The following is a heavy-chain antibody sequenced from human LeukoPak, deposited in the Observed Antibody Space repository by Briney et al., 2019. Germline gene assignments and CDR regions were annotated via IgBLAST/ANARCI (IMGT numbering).Heavy chain of an antibody. CDR2: IKQDGSEK. D-gene: IGHD3-3*01. V-gene: IGHV3-7*01. CDR1: GFTFSSYW. CDR3: AGANYDFWSGYYPNFDY. Sequence: PGGSLRLSCAASGFTFSSYWMSWVRRAPGKGLEWVANIKQDGSEKYYVDSVKGRFTISRDNAKNSLYLQMNSLRAEDTAVYYCAGANYDFWSGYYPNFDYWGQGTLVTVSS. J-gene: IGHJ4*02.